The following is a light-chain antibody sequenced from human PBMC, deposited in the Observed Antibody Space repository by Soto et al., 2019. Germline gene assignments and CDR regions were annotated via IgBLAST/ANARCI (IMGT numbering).Light chain of an antibody. CDR1: SSDVGGYNY. V-gene: IGLV2-14*01. CDR2: DVS. CDR3: SSYTSSSTPV. Sequence: QSVLTQPASLSGSPGQSITISCTGTSSDVGGYNYVSWYQQHPGKAPKLMIYDVSNRPSGVSNRFSGSKSGNTASLAISGPQAEDEADYYCSSYTSSSTPVFGTGTKVTVL. J-gene: IGLJ1*01.